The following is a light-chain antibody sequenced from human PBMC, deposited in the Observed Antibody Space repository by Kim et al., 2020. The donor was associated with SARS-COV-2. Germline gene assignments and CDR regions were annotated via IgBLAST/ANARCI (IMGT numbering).Light chain of an antibody. CDR1: RSISSH. J-gene: IGKJ5*01. CDR2: AAS. V-gene: IGKV1-39*01. CDR3: QQGYSSPQIT. Sequence: GDRVIITCRTSRSISSHLNWYQQKPGKAPKLLIFAASSLQSGVPSRFSGSGSGTDFTLTITTLQPEDFATYYCQQGYSSPQITFGQGTRL.